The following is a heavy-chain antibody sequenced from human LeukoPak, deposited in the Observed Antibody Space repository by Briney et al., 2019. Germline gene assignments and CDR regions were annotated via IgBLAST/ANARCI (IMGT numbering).Heavy chain of an antibody. CDR3: ARVVRKLAARGRDYYYYYYMDV. CDR2: INWNGGST. J-gene: IGHJ6*03. D-gene: IGHD1-26*01. CDR1: GFTFDDYG. V-gene: IGHV3-20*01. Sequence: GGSLRLSCAASGFTFDDYGMSWVRQAPGKGLEWVSGINWNGGSTGYADSVKGRFTISRDNAKNSLYLQMNSLRAEDTALYHCARVVRKLAARGRDYYYYYYMDVWGKGTTVTISS.